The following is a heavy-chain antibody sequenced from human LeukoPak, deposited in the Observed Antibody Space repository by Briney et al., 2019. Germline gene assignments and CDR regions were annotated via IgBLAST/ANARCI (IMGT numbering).Heavy chain of an antibody. Sequence: SGTLSLTCAVSGGSISSSNFWSWVRQPPGKGLEWIGEIYQSGSTNYNPSLKSRVTISVDKSKNQFSLLLSSVTAADTAVYYCARSEPSFYFDSWGQGTLVTVSS. J-gene: IGHJ4*02. V-gene: IGHV4-4*02. CDR2: IYQSGST. CDR1: GGSISSSNF. CDR3: ARSEPSFYFDS.